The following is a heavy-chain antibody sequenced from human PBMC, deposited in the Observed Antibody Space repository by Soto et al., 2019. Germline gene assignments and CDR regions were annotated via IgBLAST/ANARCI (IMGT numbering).Heavy chain of an antibody. V-gene: IGHV3-23*01. D-gene: IGHD3-10*01. J-gene: IGHJ6*02. CDR2: ISGSGGST. Sequence: EVQLLESGGGLVQPGGSLRLSCVASGFTFSSYAMRWVRQAPGKGLEWVSAISGSGGSTYYADSVKGPFTISRNNCKSKLYLQMNSPRAEDTAVYYCSVRGVTTPLGSYYGMDVWGQGTTVTVSS. CDR1: GFTFSSYA. CDR3: SVRGVTTPLGSYYGMDV.